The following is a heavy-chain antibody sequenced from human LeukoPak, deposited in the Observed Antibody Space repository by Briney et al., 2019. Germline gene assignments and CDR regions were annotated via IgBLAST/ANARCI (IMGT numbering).Heavy chain of an antibody. D-gene: IGHD4-23*01. Sequence: GSLRLSCAASGFTFSSYEMNWVRQPPGKGLEWIGEIYHSGSTNYNPSLKSRVTISVDKSKNQFSLKLSSVTAADTAVYYCARYLSATLVADYWGQGTLVTVSS. CDR1: GFTFSSYEM. V-gene: IGHV4-4*02. J-gene: IGHJ4*02. CDR3: ARYLSATLVADY. CDR2: IYHSGST.